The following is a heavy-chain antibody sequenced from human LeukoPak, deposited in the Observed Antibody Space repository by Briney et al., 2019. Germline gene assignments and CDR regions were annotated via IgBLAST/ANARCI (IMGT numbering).Heavy chain of an antibody. J-gene: IGHJ4*02. CDR2: INPSGGST. CDR3: ARAEEMATITDY. Sequence: GASVTVSCTGTGYTFTSYYMHWVRQAPRQGLERMGIINPSGGSTSYAQKFQGRVTMTRDTSTSTVYMELSSLRSEDTAVYYCARAEEMATITDYWGQGTLVTVSS. V-gene: IGHV1-46*01. CDR1: GYTFTSYY. D-gene: IGHD5-24*01.